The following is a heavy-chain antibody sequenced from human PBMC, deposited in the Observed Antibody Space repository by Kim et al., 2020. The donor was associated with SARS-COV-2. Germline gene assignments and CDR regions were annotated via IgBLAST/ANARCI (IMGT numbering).Heavy chain of an antibody. CDR3: ARRGAVAGDAFDI. CDR2: IIPIFGTA. V-gene: IGHV1-69*13. D-gene: IGHD1-26*01. Sequence: SVKVSCKASGGTFSSYAISWVRQAPGQGLEWMGGIIPIFGTANYAQKFQGRVTITADESTSTAYMELSSLRSEDTAVYYCARRGAVAGDAFDIWGQGTMVTVSS. J-gene: IGHJ3*02. CDR1: GGTFSSYA.